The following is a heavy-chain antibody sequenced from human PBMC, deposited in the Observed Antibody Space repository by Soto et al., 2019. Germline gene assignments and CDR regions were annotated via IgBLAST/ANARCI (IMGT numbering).Heavy chain of an antibody. CDR3: ARVTYYDFWSGYWYYYYGMDV. CDR2: MNPNSGNT. Sequence: ASVKVSCKASGYTFTSYDINWVRQATGQGLEWMGWMNPNSGNTGYAQKFQGRVTMTRNTSISTAYMELSSLRSEDTAVYYCARVTYYDFWSGYWYYYYGMDVWGQGTTVTVSS. J-gene: IGHJ6*02. CDR1: GYTFTSYD. D-gene: IGHD3-3*01. V-gene: IGHV1-8*01.